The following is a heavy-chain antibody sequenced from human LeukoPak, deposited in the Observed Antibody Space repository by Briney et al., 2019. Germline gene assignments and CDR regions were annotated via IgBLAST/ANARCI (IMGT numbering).Heavy chain of an antibody. D-gene: IGHD3-9*01. J-gene: IGHJ6*02. V-gene: IGHV1-18*01. CDR3: ARDGYYDILTGYIHYYYGMDV. Sequence: GASVKVSCKSSGYTFTSYGLSWVRQAPGQGLEWMGWISAYNGNKNYAQKLQGRVTMNTDTSTSTAYMELRSLRSDDTAVYYCARDGYYDILTGYIHYYYGMDVWGQGTTVTVSS. CDR1: GYTFTSYG. CDR2: ISAYNGNK.